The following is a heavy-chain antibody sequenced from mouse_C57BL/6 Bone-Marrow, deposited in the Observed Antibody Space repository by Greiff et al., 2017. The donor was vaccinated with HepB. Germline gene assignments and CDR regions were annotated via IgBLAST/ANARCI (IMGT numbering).Heavy chain of an antibody. CDR2: ISSGGSYT. CDR3: AQEAY. CDR1: GFTFSSYG. V-gene: IGHV5-6*01. J-gene: IGHJ3*01. Sequence: EVMLVESGGDLVKPGGSLKLSCAASGFTFSSYGMSWVRQTPDKRLEWVATISSGGSYTYYPDSVKGRFTISRDNAKNTLYLQMSSLKSEDTAMYYCAQEAYWGQGTLVTVSA.